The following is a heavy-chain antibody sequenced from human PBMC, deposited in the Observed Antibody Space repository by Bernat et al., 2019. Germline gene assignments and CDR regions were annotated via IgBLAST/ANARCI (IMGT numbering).Heavy chain of an antibody. CDR2: VKSKTDGGKL. Sequence: EVHLVESGGGLVKPGGSLRLSCAASGFTFSNVWMSWVRQAPGKGLEWVGRVKSKTDGGKLDYAAPVKDRFSISRDDSKNTVYLQMNSLKSEDTAVYYCTTLGGTWGQGTLATVSS. V-gene: IGHV3-15*01. D-gene: IGHD3-16*01. CDR1: GFTFSNVW. CDR3: TTLGGT. J-gene: IGHJ4*02.